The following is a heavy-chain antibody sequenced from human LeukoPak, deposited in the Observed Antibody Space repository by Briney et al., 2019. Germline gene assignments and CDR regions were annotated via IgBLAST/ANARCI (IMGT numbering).Heavy chain of an antibody. D-gene: IGHD6-19*01. Sequence: GGSLRLSCAASGFTVSSNYMSWVRQAPGKGLEWVAVIWYDGSNKYYADSVKGRFTISRDNSKNTLYLQMNSLRAEDTAVYYCAREFSKATVADYWGQGTLVTVSS. J-gene: IGHJ4*02. CDR3: AREFSKATVADY. V-gene: IGHV3-33*08. CDR2: IWYDGSNK. CDR1: GFTVSSNY.